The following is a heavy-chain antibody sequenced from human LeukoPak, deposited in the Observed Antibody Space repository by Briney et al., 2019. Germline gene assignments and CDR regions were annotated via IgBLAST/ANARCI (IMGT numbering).Heavy chain of an antibody. V-gene: IGHV4-38-2*01. CDR3: ARHLGFTIFGVVIRAKWFDP. D-gene: IGHD3-3*01. CDR1: GYSISSGYY. Sequence: SETLSLTCAVSGYSISSGYYWGWIRQPPGKGLEWIGSIYHSGSTYYNPSLKSRVTISVDTAKNQFSLKLSSVTAADTAVYYCARHLGFTIFGVVIRAKWFDPWGQGTLVTVSS. J-gene: IGHJ5*02. CDR2: IYHSGST.